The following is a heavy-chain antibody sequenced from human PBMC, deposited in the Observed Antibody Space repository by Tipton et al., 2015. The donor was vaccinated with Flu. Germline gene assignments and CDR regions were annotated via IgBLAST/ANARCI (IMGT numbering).Heavy chain of an antibody. D-gene: IGHD3-9*01. Sequence: SLRLSCAASGFTFSDHYMDWVRQAPGKGLEWVGRTRNKANSYTTEYAASVKGRFTISRDDSKNSLYLQMNSLKTEDTAVYYCARGYDILTGYYSLGYWGQGTLVTVSS. CDR3: ARGYDILTGYYSLGY. CDR1: GFTFSDHY. J-gene: IGHJ4*02. CDR2: TRNKANSYTT. V-gene: IGHV3-72*01.